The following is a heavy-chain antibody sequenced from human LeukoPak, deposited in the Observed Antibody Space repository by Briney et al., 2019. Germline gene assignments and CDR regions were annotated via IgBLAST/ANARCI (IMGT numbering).Heavy chain of an antibody. J-gene: IGHJ4*02. Sequence: PGWSLSLSCATSGFIFSSYGMSWVRQAPGKGLEGVSGISGGGGYTYYADSVKGRFNISRDNSKNTLYLQMNSLRAEDTAVYYCAAIKRAYSQNDYWGQGTLVTVSS. D-gene: IGHD5-18*01. V-gene: IGHV3-23*01. CDR2: ISGGGGYT. CDR3: AAIKRAYSQNDY. CDR1: GFIFSSYG.